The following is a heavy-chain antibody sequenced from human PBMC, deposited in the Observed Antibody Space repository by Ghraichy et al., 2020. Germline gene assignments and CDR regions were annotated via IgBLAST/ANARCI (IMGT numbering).Heavy chain of an antibody. CDR2: ISGSGGST. V-gene: IGHV3-23*01. J-gene: IGHJ3*02. Sequence: PLKVSCAASGFTFSSYAMSWVRQAPGKGLEWVSAISGSGGSTYYADSVKGRFTISRDNSKNTLYLQMNSLRAEDTAVYYCAKQGGGMGYAFDIWGQGTMVTVSS. CDR1: GFTFSSYA. D-gene: IGHD1-26*01. CDR3: AKQGGGMGYAFDI.